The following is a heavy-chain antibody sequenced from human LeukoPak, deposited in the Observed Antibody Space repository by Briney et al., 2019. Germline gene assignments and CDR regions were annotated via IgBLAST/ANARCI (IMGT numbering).Heavy chain of an antibody. D-gene: IGHD3-22*01. CDR1: GFTFTSYS. V-gene: IGHV3-21*01. J-gene: IGHJ4*02. Sequence: GGSLRLSCAASGFTFTSYSMNWVRQAPGKGLEWVSSISSSGNYIYYADSVKGRFTISRDNARNSLYLQMNSLRAEDTAVYYCARGGRGTIIMIVVAALDYWGQGTLVTASS. CDR2: ISSSGNYI. CDR3: ARGGRGTIIMIVVAALDY.